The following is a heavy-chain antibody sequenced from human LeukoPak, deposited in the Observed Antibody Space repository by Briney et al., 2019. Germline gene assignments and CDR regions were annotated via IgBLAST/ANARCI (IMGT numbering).Heavy chain of an antibody. CDR2: IKQDGSEK. CDR3: ATGRSLDY. Sequence: GGSLRLSCAASGFRFGSFWMTWIRQAPGKGLEWVANIKQDGSEKYYVDSVKGRFTISRDNAKNSLYLQMNSLRAEDTAVYYCATGRSLDYWGQGTLVTVSS. J-gene: IGHJ4*02. CDR1: GFRFGSFW. V-gene: IGHV3-7*01.